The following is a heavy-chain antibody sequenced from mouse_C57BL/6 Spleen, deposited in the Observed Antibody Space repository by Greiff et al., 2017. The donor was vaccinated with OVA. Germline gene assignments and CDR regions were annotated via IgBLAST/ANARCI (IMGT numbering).Heavy chain of an antibody. CDR1: GYSITSGYY. Sequence: LQQSGPGLVKPSQSLSLTCSVTGYSITSGYYWNWIRQFPGNKLEWMGYISYDGSNNYNPSLKNRISITRDTSKNQFFLKLNSVTTEDTATYYCARAGYDYDVAFDYWGQGTTLTVSS. CDR3: ARAGYDYDVAFDY. V-gene: IGHV3-6*01. D-gene: IGHD2-4*01. CDR2: ISYDGSN. J-gene: IGHJ2*01.